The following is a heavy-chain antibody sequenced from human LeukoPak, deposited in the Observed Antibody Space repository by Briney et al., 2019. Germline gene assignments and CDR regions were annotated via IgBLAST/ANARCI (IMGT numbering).Heavy chain of an antibody. CDR3: ARDLRYFVPGYGMDV. Sequence: GGSLRLSCAASGFTFSSYGMHWVRQAPGKGLEWVAVIWYDGSNKYYADSVKGRFTISRDNSKSTLYLQMNSLRAEDTAVYYCARDLRYFVPGYGMDVWGQGTTVTVSS. D-gene: IGHD3-9*01. CDR1: GFTFSSYG. J-gene: IGHJ6*02. V-gene: IGHV3-33*01. CDR2: IWYDGSNK.